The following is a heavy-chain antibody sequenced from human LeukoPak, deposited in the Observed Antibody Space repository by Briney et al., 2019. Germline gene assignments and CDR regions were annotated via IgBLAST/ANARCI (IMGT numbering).Heavy chain of an antibody. D-gene: IGHD3-22*01. CDR2: IYSGGST. CDR1: GFTVSSNY. CDR3: ARVAYDSSGYYPDAFDI. Sequence: GGSLRLSCAASGFTVSSNYMSWVRQAPGQGLEWLSVIYSGGSTDHADSVKGRFTISRDNSKNTLYLQMNSLRAEDTAVYYCARVAYDSSGYYPDAFDIWGQGAMFTVSS. V-gene: IGHV3-53*01. J-gene: IGHJ3*02.